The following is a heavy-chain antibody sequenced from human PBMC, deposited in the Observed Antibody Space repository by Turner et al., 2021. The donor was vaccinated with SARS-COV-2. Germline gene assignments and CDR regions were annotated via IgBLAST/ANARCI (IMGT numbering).Heavy chain of an antibody. CDR2: IWYDGSNK. Sequence: QVQLVESGGGVVQPGRSLRLSCAASGFTFSSYGMHWVRPAPGKGLEWVAIIWYDGSNKYYADSVKGRFTISRDNSKNTLYLQMNSLRAEDTAVYYCAREHPPSSWQTYYFDFWGQGTLVTVSS. CDR3: AREHPPSSWQTYYFDF. D-gene: IGHD6-13*01. J-gene: IGHJ4*02. CDR1: GFTFSSYG. V-gene: IGHV3-33*01.